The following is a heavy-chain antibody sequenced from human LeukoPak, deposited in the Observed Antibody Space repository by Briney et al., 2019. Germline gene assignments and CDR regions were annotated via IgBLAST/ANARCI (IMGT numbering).Heavy chain of an antibody. Sequence: GGSLRLSCAASGYTFSSYAMHWVRQAPGKGLEWVAVISYDGSNKYYADSVKGRFTISRDNSKNTLYLQMNSLRAEDTAVYYCARAYGRWYKNAFDIWGQGTMVTVSS. CDR2: ISYDGSNK. CDR3: ARAYGRWYKNAFDI. D-gene: IGHD4-23*01. CDR1: GYTFSSYA. J-gene: IGHJ3*02. V-gene: IGHV3-30*01.